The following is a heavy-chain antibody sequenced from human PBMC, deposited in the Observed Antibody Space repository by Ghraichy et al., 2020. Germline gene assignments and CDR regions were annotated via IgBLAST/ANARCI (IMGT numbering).Heavy chain of an antibody. V-gene: IGHV4-31*03. CDR3: ARGERGYCSSTSCYGYYYYYYMDV. CDR1: GGSISSGGYY. D-gene: IGHD2-2*01. J-gene: IGHJ6*03. Sequence: LRLSCTVSGGSISSGGYYWSWIRQHPGKGLEWIGYIYYSGSTYYNPSLKSRVTISVDTSKNQFSLKLSSVTAADTAVYYCARGERGYCSSTSCYGYYYYYYMDVWGKGTTVTVSS. CDR2: IYYSGST.